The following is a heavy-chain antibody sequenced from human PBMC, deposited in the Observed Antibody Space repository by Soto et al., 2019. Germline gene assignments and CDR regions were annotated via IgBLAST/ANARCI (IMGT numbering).Heavy chain of an antibody. CDR1: GFTFSSYS. V-gene: IGHV3-23*01. Sequence: GGSLRLSCAASGFTFSSYSMSWVHQAPGKGLEWVSAITGSGGSTYYADSVKGRFTISRDNSKNTLYLQMNSLRAEDTAVYYCAKEGDLIGYNYGSCFDYWGQGTLVTVSS. J-gene: IGHJ4*02. D-gene: IGHD5-18*01. CDR3: AKEGDLIGYNYGSCFDY. CDR2: ITGSGGST.